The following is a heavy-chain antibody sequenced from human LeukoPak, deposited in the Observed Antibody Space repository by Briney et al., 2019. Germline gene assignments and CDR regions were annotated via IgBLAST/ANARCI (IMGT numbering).Heavy chain of an antibody. D-gene: IGHD2-2*01. V-gene: IGHV4-38-2*02. CDR3: ARVNQLLTNWFDP. CDR1: GYSISSGYY. J-gene: IGHJ5*02. Sequence: WETLSLTCTVSGYSISSGYYWGWIRQPPGKGLEWIGSIYHSGSTYYNPSLKSRVTISVDTSKNQFSLKLSSVTAADTAVYYCARVNQLLTNWFDPWGQGTLVTVSS. CDR2: IYHSGST.